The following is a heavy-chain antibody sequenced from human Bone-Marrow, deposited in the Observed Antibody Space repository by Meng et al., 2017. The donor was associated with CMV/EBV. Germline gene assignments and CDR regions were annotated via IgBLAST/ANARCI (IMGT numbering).Heavy chain of an antibody. D-gene: IGHD1-26*01. CDR1: GGSISSFY. CDR3: ARYGGSYSRAFDI. CDR2: IYHSGST. V-gene: IGHV4-59*08. J-gene: IGHJ3*02. Sequence: SETLSLTCTVSGGSISSFYWNWIRQPPGKGLEWIGSIYHSGSTYYNPSLKSRVTISVDTSKNQFSLKLSSVTAADTAVYYCARYGGSYSRAFDIWGQGTMVTVSS.